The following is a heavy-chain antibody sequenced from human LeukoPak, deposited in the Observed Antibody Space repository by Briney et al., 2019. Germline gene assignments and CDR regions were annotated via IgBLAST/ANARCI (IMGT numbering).Heavy chain of an antibody. CDR1: GYTLTELS. V-gene: IGHV1-24*01. D-gene: IGHD3-10*01. Sequence: APVKVSCKVSGYTLTELSMHWVRQAPGKGLEWMGGFDPEDGETIYAQKFQGRVTMTEDTSTDTAYMELSSLRSEDTAVYYCATFGSGSYPQYNWFDPWGQGTLVTVSS. CDR2: FDPEDGET. CDR3: ATFGSGSYPQYNWFDP. J-gene: IGHJ5*02.